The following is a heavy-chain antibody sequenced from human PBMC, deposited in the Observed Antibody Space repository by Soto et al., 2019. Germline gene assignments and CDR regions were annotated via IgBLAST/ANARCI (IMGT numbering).Heavy chain of an antibody. D-gene: IGHD3-10*01. J-gene: IGHJ6*02. Sequence: GGSLRLSCAASGFSLSTSGMHWVRQAPGKGLEWLAVTWYDGSIKNYADSVKGRFTISRDNSKDTVYLQMNSLTAEDMAVYFCVRGVGNYYHGMDVWGQGTTVTVSS. CDR3: VRGVGNYYHGMDV. V-gene: IGHV3-33*01. CDR1: GFSLSTSG. CDR2: TWYDGSIK.